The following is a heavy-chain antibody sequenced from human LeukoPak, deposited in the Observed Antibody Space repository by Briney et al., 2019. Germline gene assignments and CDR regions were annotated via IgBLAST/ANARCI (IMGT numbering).Heavy chain of an antibody. CDR1: GGSFSGYY. J-gene: IGHJ6*03. Sequence: PSETLSLTCAVYGGSFSGYYWSWIRQPPGKGLEWIGEINHSGSTNYNPSLKSRVIISVDTSKNQFSLKVSSVTAADTAVYYCARQGYQLLYGDYYYYMDVWGKGTTVTVSS. CDR2: INHSGST. D-gene: IGHD2-2*02. V-gene: IGHV4-34*01. CDR3: ARQGYQLLYGDYYYYMDV.